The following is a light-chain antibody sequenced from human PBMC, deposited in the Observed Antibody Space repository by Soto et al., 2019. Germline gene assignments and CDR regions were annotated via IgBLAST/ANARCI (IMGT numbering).Light chain of an antibody. CDR1: SSDIGDYNY. V-gene: IGLV2-14*03. J-gene: IGLJ2*01. Sequence: QSALTQPASVSGSPGQSITLSCTGTSSDIGDYNYVSWYQRHPGKAPKLIIYDVSNRPSGVSNRFSGSKSGNTASLTISGLQAEDEADYYCSSYTRSTTLIFGGGTKVTVL. CDR3: SSYTRSTTLI. CDR2: DVS.